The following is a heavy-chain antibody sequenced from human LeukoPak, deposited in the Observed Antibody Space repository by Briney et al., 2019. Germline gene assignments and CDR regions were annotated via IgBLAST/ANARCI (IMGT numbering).Heavy chain of an antibody. V-gene: IGHV1-8*01. CDR2: MNPNSANT. D-gene: IGHD4-17*01. CDR3: AGGGLTTDPLDY. Sequence: ASVKVSCKASGYTFTSFDINWVRQAPGQGLEWMGWMNPNSANTGYAQQFQGRVTMTRNTSISTAYMELRSLRSDDTAVYYCAGGGLTTDPLDYWGQGTLVTVSS. CDR1: GYTFTSFD. J-gene: IGHJ4*02.